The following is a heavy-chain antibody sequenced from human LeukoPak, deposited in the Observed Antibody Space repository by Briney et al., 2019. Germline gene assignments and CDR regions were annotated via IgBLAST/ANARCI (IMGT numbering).Heavy chain of an antibody. CDR1: GFAFSSYN. Sequence: TGGSLRLSCAASGFAFSSYNMNWVRQAPGKGLEWISYTGSSGSPTHYADSVGGRFTISRDNAKNSLYLQMNSLRDEDTAVYFCARRPYSDTSGRLSDVWGQGTTVTVSS. D-gene: IGHD3-22*01. CDR2: TGSSGSPT. V-gene: IGHV3-48*02. J-gene: IGHJ6*02. CDR3: ARRPYSDTSGRLSDV.